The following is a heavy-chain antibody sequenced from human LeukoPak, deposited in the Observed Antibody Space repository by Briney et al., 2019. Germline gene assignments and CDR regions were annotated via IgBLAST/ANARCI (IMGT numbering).Heavy chain of an antibody. CDR2: INANSGGT. D-gene: IGHD3-10*01. J-gene: IGHJ4*02. CDR1: GYRFTGYY. Sequence: AASVTVSCKASGYRFTGYYLHWVRQAPGQGLEWMGRINANSGGTNYAEKFQGRVTMTRDTSIGTAYMEVSRLIYDDTAVYYCARDFSLWFDYWGQGTLVTVSS. CDR3: ARDFSLWFDY. V-gene: IGHV1-2*06.